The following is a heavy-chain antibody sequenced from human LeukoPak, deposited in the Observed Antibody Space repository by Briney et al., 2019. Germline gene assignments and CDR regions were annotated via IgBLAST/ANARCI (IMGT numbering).Heavy chain of an antibody. V-gene: IGHV3-74*01. J-gene: IGHJ4*02. D-gene: IGHD2-21*02. CDR2: TNPDESDK. CDR1: GFTFSRNW. Sequence: PGGSLRLSCAASGFTFSRNWMHWVRQVPWKGLVCVSRTNPDESDKTPEDPLKGRFTIYRDNAKNSLFLQMNSLRAEDTAVYYCARERVETEWHYHPMFDYWGQGILVTVSS. CDR3: ARERVETEWHYHPMFDY.